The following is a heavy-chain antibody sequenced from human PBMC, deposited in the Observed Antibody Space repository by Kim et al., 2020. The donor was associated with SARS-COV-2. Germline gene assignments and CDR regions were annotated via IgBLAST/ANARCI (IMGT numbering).Heavy chain of an antibody. CDR1: GFTFSSYG. D-gene: IGHD3-16*01. V-gene: IGHV3-23*01. J-gene: IGHJ4*02. Sequence: GGSLRLSCAASGFTFSSYGMDWVRQAPGKGLGWVTAFVKTGTATFYAAPGKGRLPTSRDNSNNMLYLQMNSLRGDDTALYYCAKEMGASLPFDYWGQGILVTVSS. CDR3: AKEMGASLPFDY. CDR2: FVKTGTAT.